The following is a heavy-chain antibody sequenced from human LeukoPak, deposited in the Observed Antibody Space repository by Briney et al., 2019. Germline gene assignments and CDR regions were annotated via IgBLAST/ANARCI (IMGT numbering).Heavy chain of an antibody. CDR1: GGSIGSGGYS. D-gene: IGHD3-10*01. CDR2: IYHSGST. J-gene: IGHJ4*02. CDR3: ARGPGGSGSYLPYYFDY. Sequence: KSSETLSLTCAVSGGSIGSGGYSWSWIRQPPGKGLEWIGYIYHSGSTYYNPSLKSRVTISVDGSKNQFSLKLSSVTAADTAVYYCARGPGGSGSYLPYYFDYWGQGTLVTVSS. V-gene: IGHV4-30-2*01.